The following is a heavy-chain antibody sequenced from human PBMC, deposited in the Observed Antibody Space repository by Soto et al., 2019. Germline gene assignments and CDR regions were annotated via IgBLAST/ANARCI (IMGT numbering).Heavy chain of an antibody. Sequence: ASVKVSCKASGYSFTSYYMHLVRQAPGQGLEWMGIINPSXXSXXXXXKXXGRVTMTRDTSTSTVYMELSSLRSEDTAVYYCASIVGATTSHDAFDIWGQGTMVTVSS. CDR2: INPSXXSX. J-gene: IGHJ3*02. CDR1: GYSFTSYY. V-gene: IGHV1-46*01. CDR3: ASIVGATTSHDAFDI. D-gene: IGHD1-26*01.